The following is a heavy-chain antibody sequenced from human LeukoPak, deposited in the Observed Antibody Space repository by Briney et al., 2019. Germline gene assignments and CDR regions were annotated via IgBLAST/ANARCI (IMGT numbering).Heavy chain of an antibody. V-gene: IGHV3-20*04. CDR2: INWNDGST. J-gene: IGHJ4*02. Sequence: GGSLRLSCAASGFTFDDYGMSWVRQAPGKGLEWVSGINWNDGSTGYADSVKGRFTISRDNAKKSLDLQMNSLRAEDTALYYCARGHIDYAFDCWGQGTLVTVSS. CDR3: ARGHIDYAFDC. CDR1: GFTFDDYG. D-gene: IGHD4-17*01.